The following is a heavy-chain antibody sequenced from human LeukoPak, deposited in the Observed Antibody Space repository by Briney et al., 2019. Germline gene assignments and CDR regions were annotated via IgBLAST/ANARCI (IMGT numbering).Heavy chain of an antibody. J-gene: IGHJ4*02. CDR3: GTSNEGRGYYWGDFFYL. D-gene: IGHD3-3*01. CDR1: GGTSNSHA. Sequence: SVKVSCKASGGTSNSHAISWVRQAPGQGLEWMGRITPNLGTTNRTQNFQDRVTLTADKSTNTAYMELTSLTSYQTAFYYGGTSNEGRGYYWGDFFYLWGKGTLVTVSS. CDR2: ITPNLGTT. V-gene: IGHV1-69*04.